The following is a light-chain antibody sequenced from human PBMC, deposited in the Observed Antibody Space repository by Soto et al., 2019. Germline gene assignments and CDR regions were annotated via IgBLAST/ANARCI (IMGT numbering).Light chain of an antibody. CDR2: EVS. Sequence: QSVLTQPASVSGSPGQSITISCTGTSSDVGGYNYVSWYQLHPGKAPKLIIYEVSNRPSGVSNRFSSSKSGNTASLTISGLQAEDEADYYCNSYTSSTAYVFGTGTKVTVL. V-gene: IGLV2-14*01. J-gene: IGLJ1*01. CDR1: SSDVGGYNY. CDR3: NSYTSSTAYV.